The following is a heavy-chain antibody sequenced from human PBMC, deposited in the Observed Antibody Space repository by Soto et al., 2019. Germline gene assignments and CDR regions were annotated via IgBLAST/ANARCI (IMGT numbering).Heavy chain of an antibody. CDR2: IYPGDSET. V-gene: IGHV5-51*01. CDR1: GFTFINYW. CDR3: GKHEGYCSRTTCSSVDH. D-gene: IGHD2-2*01. J-gene: IGHJ4*02. Sequence: GESLKISCRGSGFTFINYWIAWLRQMPGKGLEWMGIIYPGDSETSYSPSFQGQVIISADKSINTAYLQWSSLKASDTAMYYCGKHEGYCSRTTCSSVDHWGQGTLVTVSS.